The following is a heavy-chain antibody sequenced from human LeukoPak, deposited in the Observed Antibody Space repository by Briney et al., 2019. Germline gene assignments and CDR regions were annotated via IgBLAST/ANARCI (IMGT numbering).Heavy chain of an antibody. Sequence: GGSLRLSCVASGFTFSNSAMSWVRQAPGKGLEWVSAISGGGSTYYADSVKGRFTISRDNSKNTLYLQMNSLRAEDTAVYYCAKGGGSIFFDYWGQGTLVTVSS. V-gene: IGHV3-23*01. D-gene: IGHD1-26*01. CDR1: GFTFSNSA. J-gene: IGHJ4*02. CDR2: ISGGGST. CDR3: AKGGGSIFFDY.